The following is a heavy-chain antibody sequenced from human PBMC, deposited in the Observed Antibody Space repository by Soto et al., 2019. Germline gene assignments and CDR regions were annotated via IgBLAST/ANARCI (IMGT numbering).Heavy chain of an antibody. CDR3: ARGGGLLWFGELFAYYYYMDV. CDR1: GFTFSDYY. V-gene: IGHV3-11*01. CDR2: ISSSGSTI. Sequence: QVQLVESGGGLVKPGGSLRLSCAASGFTFSDYYMSWIRQAPGKGLEWVSYISSSGSTIYYADSVKGRFTISRDNAKNSLYLQMNSRRAEDMAVYYWARGGGLLWFGELFAYYYYMDVWGKGTTVTVSS. J-gene: IGHJ6*03. D-gene: IGHD3-10*01.